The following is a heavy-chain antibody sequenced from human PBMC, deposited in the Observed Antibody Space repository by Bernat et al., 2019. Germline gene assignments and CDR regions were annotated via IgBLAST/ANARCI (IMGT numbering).Heavy chain of an antibody. Sequence: EVQLVESGGGLVQPGGSLRLSCAASGFTFSSYAMSWVRQAPGKGLEWVSAISGSGGSTYYADSVKGRFTISRDNSKNTLYLQMNSLRDEDTAVYYCAKDLYDFWSGYPEGGFDYWGQGTLVTVSS. D-gene: IGHD3-3*01. V-gene: IGHV3-23*04. CDR2: ISGSGGST. CDR1: GFTFSSYA. CDR3: AKDLYDFWSGYPEGGFDY. J-gene: IGHJ4*02.